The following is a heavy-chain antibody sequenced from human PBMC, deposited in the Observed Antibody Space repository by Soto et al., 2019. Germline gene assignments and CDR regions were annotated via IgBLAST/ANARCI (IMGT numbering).Heavy chain of an antibody. CDR2: IYYSGTT. J-gene: IGHJ3*02. CDR1: GGSIISDGYY. Sequence: TLSLTCTVSGGSIISDGYYFSCIRQHPGKGLELIGYIYYSGTTYYSPSLKSRVTISIDTSKKQFSLKLSSVTAADTAVYYCARDYSASAFDIWGQGRMVTVSS. V-gene: IGHV4-31*03. CDR3: ARDYSASAFDI. D-gene: IGHD4-4*01.